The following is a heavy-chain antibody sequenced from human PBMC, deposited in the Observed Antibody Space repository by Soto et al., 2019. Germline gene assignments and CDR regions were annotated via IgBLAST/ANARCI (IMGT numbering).Heavy chain of an antibody. CDR3: ARDYCSSTSCYLPHYYYYYGMDV. CDR1: GGSISSGDYY. Sequence: PSETLSLTCTVSGGSISSGDYYWSWIRQPPGKGLVWIGYIYYSGSTYYNPSLKSRVTISVDTSKNQFSLKLSSVTAADTAVYYCARDYCSSTSCYLPHYYYYYGMDVWGQGTTVTVSS. J-gene: IGHJ6*02. D-gene: IGHD2-2*01. CDR2: IYYSGST. V-gene: IGHV4-30-4*01.